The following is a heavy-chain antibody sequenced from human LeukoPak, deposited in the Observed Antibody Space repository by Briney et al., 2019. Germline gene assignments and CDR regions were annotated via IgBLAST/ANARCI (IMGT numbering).Heavy chain of an antibody. Sequence: GGSLRLSCAASGFTFDDYAMHWVRQAPGKGLEWVSLISGDGGSTYYADSGKGRFTISRDNSKNSLYLQMNSLRTEDTALYYCAKDQEEVDYYYGMDVWGQGTTVTVSS. CDR1: GFTFDDYA. CDR3: AKDQEEVDYYYGMDV. V-gene: IGHV3-43*02. J-gene: IGHJ6*02. CDR2: ISGDGGST.